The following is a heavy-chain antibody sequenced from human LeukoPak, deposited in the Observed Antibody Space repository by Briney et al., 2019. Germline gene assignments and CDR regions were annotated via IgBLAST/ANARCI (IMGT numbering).Heavy chain of an antibody. Sequence: SETLSLTCTVSGGSISSYYWSWIRQPPGKGLEWIGYIYYSGSTNYNPSLKSRVTISVDTSKNQFSLKLSSVTAADTAVYYCARRARGQFYFDYWGQGTLVTVSS. CDR2: IYYSGST. D-gene: IGHD5-24*01. CDR1: GGSISSYY. J-gene: IGHJ4*02. V-gene: IGHV4-59*08. CDR3: ARRARGQFYFDY.